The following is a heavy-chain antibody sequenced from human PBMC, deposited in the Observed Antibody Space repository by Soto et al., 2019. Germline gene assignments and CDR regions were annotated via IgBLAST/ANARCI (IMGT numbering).Heavy chain of an antibody. CDR3: AKNLHLGELSFRKDCFAV. V-gene: IGHV3-23*01. CDR2: ISDSGTDT. D-gene: IGHD3-16*01. J-gene: IGHJ3*01. Sequence: EVQLLESGGGLVQPGGSLRLSCGASGFSFNNYAMSWVRQAPGKGLEWVSGISDSGTDTDYAESVKGRFNISRDNSRNTLTLHMSSLSDEDTALYFCAKNLHLGELSFRKDCFAVWGKVTMVTVAS. CDR1: GFSFNNYA.